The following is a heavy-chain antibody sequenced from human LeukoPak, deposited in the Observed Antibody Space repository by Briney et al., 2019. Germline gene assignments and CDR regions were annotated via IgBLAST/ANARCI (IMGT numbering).Heavy chain of an antibody. J-gene: IGHJ2*01. V-gene: IGHV1-69*13. CDR3: ARTLMVRGVYWYFDL. Sequence: EASVKVSCKASGGTFSSYAISWVRQAPGQGLEWMGGIIPIFGTANYAQKFQGRVTITADESTSTAYMELSSLRSEDTAVYYCARTLMVRGVYWYFDLWGRGTLVTVSS. CDR1: GGTFSSYA. D-gene: IGHD3-10*01. CDR2: IIPIFGTA.